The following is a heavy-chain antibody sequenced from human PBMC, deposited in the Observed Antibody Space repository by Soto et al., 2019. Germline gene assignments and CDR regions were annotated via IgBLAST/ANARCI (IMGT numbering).Heavy chain of an antibody. V-gene: IGHV3-30*18. CDR3: AKEGANHYIYLAV. Sequence: PGGSLRLSCAASGFTFSSYGMHWVRQAPGKGLEWVAVISYDGSNKYYADSVKGRFTISRDNSKNTLYLQMNSLRAEDTAVYYCAKEGANHYIYLAVSGKGSSVTGSS. CDR1: GFTFSSYG. D-gene: IGHD3-10*01. CDR2: ISYDGSNK. J-gene: IGHJ6*03.